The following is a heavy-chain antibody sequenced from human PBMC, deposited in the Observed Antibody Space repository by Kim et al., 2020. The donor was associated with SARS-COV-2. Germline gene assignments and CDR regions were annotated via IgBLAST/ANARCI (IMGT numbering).Heavy chain of an antibody. D-gene: IGHD3-22*01. J-gene: IGHJ4*02. CDR2: IYYSGST. V-gene: IGHV4-31*03. CDR1: GGSISSGGYY. Sequence: SETLSLTCTVSGGSISSGGYYWSWIRQHPGKGLEWIGYIYYSGSTYYNPSLKSRVTISVDTSKNQFSLKLSSVTAADTAVYYCARVRDYYDSSGYISWATHFDYWGQGTLVTVSS. CDR3: ARVRDYYDSSGYISWATHFDY.